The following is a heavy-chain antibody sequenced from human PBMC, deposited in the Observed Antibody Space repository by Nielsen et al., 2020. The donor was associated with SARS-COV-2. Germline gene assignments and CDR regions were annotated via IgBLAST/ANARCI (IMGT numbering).Heavy chain of an antibody. V-gene: IGHV4-31*03. D-gene: IGHD6-13*01. Sequence: SETPSLTCTVSGGSISSGGYYWSWIRQHPGKGLEWIGYIYYSGSTYYNPSLKSRVTISVDTSKNQFSLKLSSVTAADTAVYYCARTSLDSIVIAAAGNNWFDPWGQGTLVTVSS. CDR3: ARTSLDSIVIAAAGNNWFDP. CDR2: IYYSGST. J-gene: IGHJ5*02. CDR1: GGSISSGGYY.